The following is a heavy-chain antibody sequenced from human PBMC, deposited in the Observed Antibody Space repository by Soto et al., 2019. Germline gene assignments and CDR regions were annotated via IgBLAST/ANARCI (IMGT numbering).Heavy chain of an antibody. D-gene: IGHD3-22*01. J-gene: IGHJ4*02. CDR3: ARLRGDGYYIF. V-gene: IGHV3-11*01. CDR2: ISISGTTI. Sequence: QVQLVESGGGLVKPGGSLRLSCAASGFTLSDYYMTWIRQAPGKGLEWVSDISISGTTIHYADSVRGRFTISRDNAKNLQWLQMNTLRAEDTAVYYCARLRGDGYYIFWGQGTLVTVSS. CDR1: GFTLSDYY.